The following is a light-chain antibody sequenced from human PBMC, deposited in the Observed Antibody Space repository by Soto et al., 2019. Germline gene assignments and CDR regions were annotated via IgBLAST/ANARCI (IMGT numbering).Light chain of an antibody. V-gene: IGKV1-9*01. J-gene: IGKJ4*01. CDR3: QQANSFPFT. Sequence: DIQLTQSPSFLSASVGDRVNITCRASQGISSYLAWYQQKPGKAPKLLIYAASTLQSGVPSTFSGSGSGTEFTLTISSLQPDDFATYYCQQANSFPFTFGGGTKVDIK. CDR2: AAS. CDR1: QGISSY.